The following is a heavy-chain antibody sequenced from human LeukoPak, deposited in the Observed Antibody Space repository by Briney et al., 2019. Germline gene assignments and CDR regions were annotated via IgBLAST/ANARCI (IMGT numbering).Heavy chain of an antibody. D-gene: IGHD6-19*01. V-gene: IGHV5-51*01. J-gene: IGHJ4*02. CDR2: IYPGDSDT. CDR1: GYNFTSYW. Sequence: GESLKISCKGSGYNFTSYWIGWVRQMPGKGLEWMGIIYPGDSDTRYSPSFQGQVTISADKSISTAYLQWSSLKASDTAMYYCARQGSSSGWYGGRAGYFDYWGQGMLLTVSS. CDR3: ARQGSSSGWYGGRAGYFDY.